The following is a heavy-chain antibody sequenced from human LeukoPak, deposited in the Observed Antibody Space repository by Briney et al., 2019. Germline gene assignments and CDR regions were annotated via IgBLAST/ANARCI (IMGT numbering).Heavy chain of an antibody. CDR3: AKVSYSSSWVDY. Sequence: PGGSLRLSCAASGFTFSDYYMSWIRQAPGKGLEWVSYISSSGSTIYYADSVKGRFTISRDNAKNSLYLQMNSLRAEDTAVYYCAKVSYSSSWVDYWGQGTLVTVSS. CDR2: ISSSGSTI. CDR1: GFTFSDYY. D-gene: IGHD6-13*01. V-gene: IGHV3-11*04. J-gene: IGHJ4*02.